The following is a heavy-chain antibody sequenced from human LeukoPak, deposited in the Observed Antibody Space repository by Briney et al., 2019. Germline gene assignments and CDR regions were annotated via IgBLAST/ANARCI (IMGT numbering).Heavy chain of an antibody. V-gene: IGHV4-31*03. Sequence: KTSQTLSLTCTVSGGSISSGGYYWSWIRQHPGKGLEWIGYIYYSGSTYYNPSLKSRVTISVDTSKNQFSLKLSSVTAADTAVYYCARSNWGLGAFDIWGQGTMVTVSS. J-gene: IGHJ3*02. CDR1: GGSISSGGYY. D-gene: IGHD7-27*01. CDR2: IYYSGST. CDR3: ARSNWGLGAFDI.